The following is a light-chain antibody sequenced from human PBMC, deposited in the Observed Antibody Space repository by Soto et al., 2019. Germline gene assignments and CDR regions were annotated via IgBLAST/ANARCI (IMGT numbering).Light chain of an antibody. CDR2: DAS. Sequence: IVLIQSPATLSLSPGEIATLSCSSSQSVGSYLAWYQHKPGQAPRLLISDASNRATGIPARFSGSGSETDFTLTISSLEPEDSAVYYCQQRSNWPSLTFGGGTKVDIK. J-gene: IGKJ4*01. V-gene: IGKV3-11*01. CDR3: QQRSNWPSLT. CDR1: QSVGSY.